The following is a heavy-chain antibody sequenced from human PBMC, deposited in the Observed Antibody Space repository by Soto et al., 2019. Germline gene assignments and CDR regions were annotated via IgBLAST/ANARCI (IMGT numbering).Heavy chain of an antibody. CDR3: ARSAKIHCSSTSCYSPINWFDP. V-gene: IGHV4-34*01. Sequence: PSETLSLTCAVYGGSFSGYYWSWIRQPPGKGLEWIGEINHSGSTNYNPSLKSRVTISVDTSKNQFSLKLSSVTAADTAVYYCARSAKIHCSSTSCYSPINWFDPWGQGTLVTVSS. J-gene: IGHJ5*02. CDR2: INHSGST. D-gene: IGHD2-2*01. CDR1: GGSFSGYY.